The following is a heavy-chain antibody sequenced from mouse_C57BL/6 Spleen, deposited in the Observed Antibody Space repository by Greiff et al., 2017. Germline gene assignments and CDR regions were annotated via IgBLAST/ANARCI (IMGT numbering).Heavy chain of an antibody. CDR2: INPNYGTT. CDR3: ARPFYYGSRTGVGYFDY. J-gene: IGHJ2*01. D-gene: IGHD1-1*01. Sequence: QLQESGPELVKPGASVKISCKASGYSFTDYNMNWVKQSNGKSLEWIGVINPNYGTTSYNQKFKGKATLTVDQSSSTAYMQLNSLTSEDSAVYYCARPFYYGSRTGVGYFDYWGQGTTRTVSS. CDR1: GYSFTDYN. V-gene: IGHV1-39*01.